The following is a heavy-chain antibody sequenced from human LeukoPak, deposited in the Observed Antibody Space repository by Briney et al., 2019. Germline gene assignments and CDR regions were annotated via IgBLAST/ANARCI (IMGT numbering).Heavy chain of an antibody. Sequence: GGSLRLSCAASGFTFSSYSMNWVRQAPGKGLEWVSSISSSSSYIYYADSVKGRFTISRDNAKNSQYLQMNSLRAEDTAVYYCSGYSSGWTYYFDYWGQGTLVTVSS. CDR2: ISSSSSYI. D-gene: IGHD6-19*01. V-gene: IGHV3-21*01. CDR1: GFTFSSYS. J-gene: IGHJ4*02. CDR3: SGYSSGWTYYFDY.